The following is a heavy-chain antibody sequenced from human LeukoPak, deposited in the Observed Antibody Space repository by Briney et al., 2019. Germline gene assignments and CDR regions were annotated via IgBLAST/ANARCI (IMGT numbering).Heavy chain of an antibody. D-gene: IGHD4-17*01. CDR3: AKDLTVTTGGPFDY. CDR2: ISYDGSNK. Sequence: PGRSLRLSCAASGFTFSSCAMHWVRQAPGKGLEWVAVISYDGSNKYYADSVKGRFTISRDNSKNTLYLQMNSLRAEDTAVYYCAKDLTVTTGGPFDYWGQGTLVTVSS. V-gene: IGHV3-30-3*01. J-gene: IGHJ4*02. CDR1: GFTFSSCA.